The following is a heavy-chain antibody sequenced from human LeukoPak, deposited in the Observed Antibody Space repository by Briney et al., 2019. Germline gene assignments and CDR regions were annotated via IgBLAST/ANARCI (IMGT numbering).Heavy chain of an antibody. Sequence: PSETLSLTCTVSGYSITSGYYWGWIRQSPGKGLEWIGIINHSGRSSYNPSLKSRVTISVDTSKNQFSLKLSSVTATDTAVYYCARDIVRGEDAFDIWGQGTMVTVSS. J-gene: IGHJ3*02. V-gene: IGHV4-38-2*02. CDR1: GYSITSGYY. CDR3: ARDIVRGEDAFDI. D-gene: IGHD3-10*01. CDR2: INHSGRS.